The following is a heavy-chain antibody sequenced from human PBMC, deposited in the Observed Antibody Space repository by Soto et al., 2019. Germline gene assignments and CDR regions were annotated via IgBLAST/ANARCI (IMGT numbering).Heavy chain of an antibody. Sequence: SVKVSCKASGFTFTSSAFQWVRQARGQRLEWIGWIAVGSGYTNYAQRFQDRVTLTRDMSTATTYMELSRLTAADTAVYYCASRDPGTSVDYWGQGTLVTVSS. CDR2: IAVGSGYT. J-gene: IGHJ4*02. CDR1: GFTFTSSA. V-gene: IGHV1-58*01. D-gene: IGHD1-7*01. CDR3: ASRDPGTSVDY.